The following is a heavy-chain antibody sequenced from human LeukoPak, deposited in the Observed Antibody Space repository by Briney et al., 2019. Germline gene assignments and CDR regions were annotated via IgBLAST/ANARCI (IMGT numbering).Heavy chain of an antibody. V-gene: IGHV3-48*01. Sequence: GGSLPLSCAASGFTFSSYSMNWVRQAPGKGLEWVSYISHSSSTIYYADSVKGRFTISRDNAKKSLYLQMNSLRAEDSAVYYCARDRLHYGEYEKTFDYWGQGTLVTVSS. D-gene: IGHD4-17*01. CDR3: ARDRLHYGEYEKTFDY. J-gene: IGHJ4*02. CDR1: GFTFSSYS. CDR2: ISHSSSTI.